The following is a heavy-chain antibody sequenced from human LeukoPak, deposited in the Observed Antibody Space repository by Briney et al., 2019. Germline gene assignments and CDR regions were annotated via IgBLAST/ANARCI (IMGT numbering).Heavy chain of an antibody. J-gene: IGHJ4*02. CDR3: SKSGGYGLIDY. CDR1: GGSFSGYY. CDR2: INHSGST. V-gene: IGHV4-34*01. D-gene: IGHD1-26*01. Sequence: SETLSLTCAVYGGSFSGYYWSWIRQPPGKGLEWIGEINHSGSTNYNPSLESRVTISIDTSKNQFSLKMNSVTAADTANYYFSKSGGYGLIDYWGQGTLVTVSS.